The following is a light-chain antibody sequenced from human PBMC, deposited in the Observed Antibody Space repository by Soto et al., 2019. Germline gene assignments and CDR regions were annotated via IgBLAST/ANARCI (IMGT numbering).Light chain of an antibody. V-gene: IGKV3-20*01. CDR3: QQYGSSPRT. J-gene: IGKJ5*01. CDR2: GAS. CDR1: QSVSSSY. Sequence: EIVLTQSPGTLSLSPGERATLSCRASQSVSSSYLAWYQQKPGQAPRLLIYGASARATGIPDRFSGSESGTDFNLTINRLEPEDFAVYYCQQYGSSPRTFGQGTRLEIK.